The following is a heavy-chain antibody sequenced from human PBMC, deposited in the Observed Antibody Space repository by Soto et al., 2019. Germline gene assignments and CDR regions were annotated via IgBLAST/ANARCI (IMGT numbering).Heavy chain of an antibody. CDR3: AKDIIAAAGTEYFDY. Sequence: PGGSLRLSCAASGFTFSIYAMSWVRQAPGKGLEWVSAISGSGGSTYYADSVKGRFTISRDNSKNTLYLQMNSLRAEDTAVYYCAKDIIAAAGTEYFDYWGQGTLVTVSS. D-gene: IGHD6-13*01. J-gene: IGHJ4*02. V-gene: IGHV3-23*01. CDR1: GFTFSIYA. CDR2: ISGSGGST.